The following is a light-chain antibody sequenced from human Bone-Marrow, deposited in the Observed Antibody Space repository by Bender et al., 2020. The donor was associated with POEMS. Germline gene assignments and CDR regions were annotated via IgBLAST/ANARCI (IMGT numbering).Light chain of an antibody. CDR1: SSDIGTFHY. CDR2: DVT. CDR3: SSYAITSTWV. V-gene: IGLV2-14*03. Sequence: QSALTQPASVSGSPGQSITISCTGSSSDIGTFHYVSWYQQHPGKAPKLIIYDVTNRPSGVSNRFSGSKSGNTASLTISGLQAEDEGTYYCSSYAITSTWVFGGGTKLTVL. J-gene: IGLJ3*02.